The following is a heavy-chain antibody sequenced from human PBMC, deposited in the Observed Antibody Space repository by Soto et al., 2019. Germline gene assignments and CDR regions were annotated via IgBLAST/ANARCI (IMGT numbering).Heavy chain of an antibody. CDR2: IIPIIGII. Sequence: QVQLVQSGAEVKKPGSSVKVSCKASGGTFSTYTITWVRQAPGQGLEWMGRIIPIIGIINYAHKFQGRVTISADKFTGTAYMELPGLTSDDTAVYYCAGDPDSHYNDSHASSYPWGQGTLVTVSS. D-gene: IGHD4-4*01. CDR1: GGTFSTYT. J-gene: IGHJ5*02. V-gene: IGHV1-69*08. CDR3: AGDPDSHYNDSHASSYP.